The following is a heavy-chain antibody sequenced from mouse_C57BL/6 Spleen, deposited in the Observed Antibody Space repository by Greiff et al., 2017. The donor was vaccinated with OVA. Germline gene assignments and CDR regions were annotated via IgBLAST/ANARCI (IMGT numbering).Heavy chain of an antibody. CDR2: IDPNSGGT. V-gene: IGHV1-72*01. Sequence: VQLQQPGAELVKPGASVKLSCKASGYTFTSYWMHWVKQRPGRGLEWIGRIDPNSGGTKYNEKFKSKATLTVDKPSSTSYMQLSSLTSEDSAVYYCARDTTVVATGFDYWGQGTTLTVSS. CDR1: GYTFTSYW. J-gene: IGHJ2*01. CDR3: ARDTTVVATGFDY. D-gene: IGHD1-1*01.